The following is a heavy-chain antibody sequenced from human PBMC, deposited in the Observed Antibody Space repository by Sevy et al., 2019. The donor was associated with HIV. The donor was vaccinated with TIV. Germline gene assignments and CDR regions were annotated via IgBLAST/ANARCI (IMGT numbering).Heavy chain of an antibody. Sequence: GGSLRLSCAASGFTFSKYSMGWVRQPPGKGLEWVSTLSFGCGEINYADSVKGRLTISRDNSKSSVYLQMNNLRPEDTAVYYCAREGCTKPHDYWGQGTLVTVSS. CDR3: AREGCTKPHDY. V-gene: IGHV3-23*01. J-gene: IGHJ4*02. CDR1: GFTFSKYS. CDR2: LSFGCGEI. D-gene: IGHD2-8*01.